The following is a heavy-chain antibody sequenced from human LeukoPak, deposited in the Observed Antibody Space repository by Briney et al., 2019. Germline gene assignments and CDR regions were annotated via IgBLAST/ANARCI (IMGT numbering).Heavy chain of an antibody. V-gene: IGHV1-18*01. Sequence: ASVKVSCKASGYTFSGFGITWVRQAPGQGLEWMGWISGHNGHTSYAQKFQGRVTLTTDTSTSTAYMDLRSLTSDDTAVYLWARGDGDYWGQGTLVTVSS. J-gene: IGHJ4*02. CDR1: GYTFSGFG. D-gene: IGHD5-24*01. CDR2: ISGHNGHT. CDR3: ARGDGDY.